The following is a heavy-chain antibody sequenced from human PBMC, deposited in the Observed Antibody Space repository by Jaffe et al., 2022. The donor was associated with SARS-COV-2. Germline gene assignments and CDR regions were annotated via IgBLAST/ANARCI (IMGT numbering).Heavy chain of an antibody. CDR3: AKDRAVVIPAAMDY. Sequence: EVQLLESGGGLVQPGGSLRLSCAASGFTFNSYTMNWVRQAPGKGLEWVSGIGSTGSSTYYADSVKGRFTISRDNSKNTLFLQMTSLRAEDTAVYYCAKDRAVVIPAAMDYWGQGTLVTVSS. V-gene: IGHV3-23*01. J-gene: IGHJ4*02. D-gene: IGHD2-2*01. CDR1: GFTFNSYT. CDR2: IGSTGSST.